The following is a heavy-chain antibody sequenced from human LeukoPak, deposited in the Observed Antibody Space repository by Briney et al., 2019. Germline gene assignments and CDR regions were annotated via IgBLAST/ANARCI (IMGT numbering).Heavy chain of an antibody. D-gene: IGHD3-10*01. V-gene: IGHV4-59*08. J-gene: IGHJ5*02. CDR2: IYYSGST. Sequence: SETLSLTCTVSGGSISSYYWSWIRQPSGKGLEWIGYIYYSGSTNYNPSLKSRVTISVDTSKNQFSLKLSSVTAADTAVYYCAVYYYGSGSMSWGQGTLVTVSS. CDR1: GGSISSYY. CDR3: AVYYYGSGSMS.